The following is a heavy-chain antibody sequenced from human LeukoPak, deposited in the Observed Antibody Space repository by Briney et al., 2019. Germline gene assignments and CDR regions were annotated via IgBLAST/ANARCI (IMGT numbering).Heavy chain of an antibody. Sequence: ASVKVSCTASGYNFTGYYMHWVRQAPGQGLEWVGWINSNKGSTNYAQKFQGRVTITRDTSNNPVYMELSRQRSDDTAAYYCAIGDVVVPAAIYSWGQGTLVSVSS. CDR1: GYNFTGYY. CDR2: INSNKGST. J-gene: IGHJ4*02. CDR3: AIGDVVVPAAIYS. V-gene: IGHV1-2*02. D-gene: IGHD2-2*01.